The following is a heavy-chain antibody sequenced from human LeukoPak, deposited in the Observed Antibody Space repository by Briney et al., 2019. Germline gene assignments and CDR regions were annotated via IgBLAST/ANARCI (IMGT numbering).Heavy chain of an antibody. CDR2: INHSGST. Sequence: SETLSLTCAVYGGSFSGYYWSWIRQPPGKGLEWIGEINHSGSTNYNPSLKSRVTISVDTSKNQFSLKLSSVTAADTAVYYCARGGKWLVRWAAFDIWGQGTMVTVSS. J-gene: IGHJ3*02. V-gene: IGHV4-34*01. CDR1: GGSFSGYY. D-gene: IGHD6-19*01. CDR3: ARGGKWLVRWAAFDI.